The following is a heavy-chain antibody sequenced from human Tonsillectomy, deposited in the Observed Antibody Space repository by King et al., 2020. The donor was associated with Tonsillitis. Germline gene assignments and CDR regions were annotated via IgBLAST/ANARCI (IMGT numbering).Heavy chain of an antibody. D-gene: IGHD3-22*01. CDR2: IWYDGSNK. V-gene: IGHV3-33*01. CDR3: ARVSHSYYYDSSGDPRQWWFDP. J-gene: IGHJ5*02. Sequence: HVQLVESGGGVVQPGRSLRLSCAASGFTFSSYGMHWVRQAPGKGLEWVAVIWYDGSNKYYTDSVKGRFTISRDNSKNTLYLQMNSLRAEDTAVYYCARVSHSYYYDSSGDPRQWWFDPWGQGTLVTVSS. CDR1: GFTFSSYG.